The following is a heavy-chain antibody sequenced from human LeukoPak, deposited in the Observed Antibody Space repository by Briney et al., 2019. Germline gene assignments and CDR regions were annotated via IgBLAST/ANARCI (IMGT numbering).Heavy chain of an antibody. V-gene: IGHV3-30*04. CDR2: ISYDGSRK. D-gene: IGHD5-18*01. Sequence: GGSLRLSCAASGFTFSSYAMNWVRQALGKGLEWVSLISYDGSRKYYADSVKGRFTISRDNSKNTLDLQMNSLRAEDAAMYYCARDNEGTAMLSCDYWGQGSLVTVSS. CDR3: ARDNEGTAMLSCDY. J-gene: IGHJ4*02. CDR1: GFTFSSYA.